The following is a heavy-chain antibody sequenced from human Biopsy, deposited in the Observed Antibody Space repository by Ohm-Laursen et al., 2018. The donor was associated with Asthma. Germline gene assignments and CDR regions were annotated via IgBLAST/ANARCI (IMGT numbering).Heavy chain of an antibody. D-gene: IGHD3-3*01. CDR1: GFTFSTYG. J-gene: IGHJ6*02. CDR3: ARGAYYDFWSGYSRPIPGYYGMDV. Sequence: SLRLSCTALGFTFSTYGMHWVRQAPGKGLEWVAVISYDGRNKYYGDSVKGRFTISRDNSKNTVYLQMISLRVEDTSVYYCARGAYYDFWSGYSRPIPGYYGMDVWGHGTTVTVSS. CDR2: ISYDGRNK. V-gene: IGHV3-30*03.